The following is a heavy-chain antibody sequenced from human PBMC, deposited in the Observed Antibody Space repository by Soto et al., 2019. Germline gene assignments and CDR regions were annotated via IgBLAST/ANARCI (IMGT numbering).Heavy chain of an antibody. CDR2: ISYSGNT. D-gene: IGHD2-15*01. CDR1: GGSFSGYY. Sequence: SETLSLTCAVYGGSFSGYYWSWIRQPPGKGLEWIGYISYSGNTNHNPSLKSRVTISVDTSKNQFSLKLSSVTAADTAVYYCARGRCIGGSCYSPLPLDYWGQGTLVTVSS. V-gene: IGHV4-59*01. CDR3: ARGRCIGGSCYSPLPLDY. J-gene: IGHJ4*02.